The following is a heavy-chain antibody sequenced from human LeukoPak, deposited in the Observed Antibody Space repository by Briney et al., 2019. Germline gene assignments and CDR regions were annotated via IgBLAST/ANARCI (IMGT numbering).Heavy chain of an antibody. V-gene: IGHV3-23*01. CDR2: ISNNGGYT. J-gene: IGHJ4*02. CDR1: GFTFSSSA. CDR3: AKQLGYCSDGSCYFPY. D-gene: IGHD2-15*01. Sequence: GGSLRLSCAASGFTFSSSAMSWARQAPGKGLEWVSAISNNGGYTYYADSVQGRFTISRDNSKSTLCLQMNSLRAEDTAVYYCAKQLGYCSDGSCYFPYWGQGTPVTVSS.